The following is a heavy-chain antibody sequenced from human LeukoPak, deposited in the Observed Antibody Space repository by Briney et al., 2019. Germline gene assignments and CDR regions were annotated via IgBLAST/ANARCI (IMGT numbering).Heavy chain of an antibody. CDR1: GFTFSSYG. Sequence: GGSLRLSCAASGFTFSSYGIHWVRQAPGKGLEWVAFIRYDASGKFYADSVKGRFTISRDNSRNTLYLQMNSLRSEDTAMYYCATDRSGTLDYWGQGTLVTVSS. CDR3: ATDRSGTLDY. J-gene: IGHJ4*02. V-gene: IGHV3-30*02. D-gene: IGHD3-10*01. CDR2: IRYDASGK.